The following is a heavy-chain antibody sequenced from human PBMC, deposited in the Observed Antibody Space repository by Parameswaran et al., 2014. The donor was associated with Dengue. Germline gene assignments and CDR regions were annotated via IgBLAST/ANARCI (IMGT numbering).Heavy chain of an antibody. Sequence: WIRQPPGKGLEWVSSISSSSSYIYYADSVKGRFTISRDNAKNSLYLQMNSLRAEDTAVYYCAREVTLLRYFRGYYYYGMDVWGQGTTVTVSS. J-gene: IGHJ6*02. D-gene: IGHD3-9*01. V-gene: IGHV3-21*01. CDR2: ISSSSSYI. CDR3: AREVTLLRYFRGYYYYGMDV.